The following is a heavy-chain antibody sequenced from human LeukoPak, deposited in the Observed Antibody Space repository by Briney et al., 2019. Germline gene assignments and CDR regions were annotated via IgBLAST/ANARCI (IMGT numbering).Heavy chain of an antibody. D-gene: IGHD1-26*01. J-gene: IGHJ4*02. CDR3: GRALGSPLDF. CDR2: INSDGSTT. V-gene: IGHV3-74*01. Sequence: GGSLRLSCAASGFTFSSSWMHWVRHAPGKGLVWVSRINSDGSTTTYADSVKGRFTISRDSAKNTLYLQMNSLRAEDTAVYYCGRALGSPLDFWGQGTLVTVSS. CDR1: GFTFSSSW.